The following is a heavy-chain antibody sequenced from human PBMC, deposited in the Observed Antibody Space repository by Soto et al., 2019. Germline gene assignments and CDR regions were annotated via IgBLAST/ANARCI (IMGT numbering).Heavy chain of an antibody. Sequence: PGGSLRLSCTASGFTFGDYAMSWFRQAPGKGLEWVGFIRSKAYGGTTEYAASVKGRFTISRDDSKSIAYLQMNSLKTEDTAVYYCTRENSSSARTFDYWGQGTLVTVSS. CDR3: TRENSSSARTFDY. CDR2: IRSKAYGGTT. CDR1: GFTFGDYA. D-gene: IGHD6-6*01. V-gene: IGHV3-49*03. J-gene: IGHJ4*02.